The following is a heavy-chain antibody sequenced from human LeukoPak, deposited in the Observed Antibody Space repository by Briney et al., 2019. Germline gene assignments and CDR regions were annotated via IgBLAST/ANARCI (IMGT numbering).Heavy chain of an antibody. V-gene: IGHV3-7*01. D-gene: IGHD6-13*01. Sequence: PGGSLRLSCAASGFTFSSYWMSWVRQAPRKGLEWVANIKQDGSEKYYVDSVKGRFTISRDNAKNSLYLQMNSLRAEDTAVYYCAREQGYSSSWYTGYYYYYMDVWGKGTTVTVSS. CDR2: IKQDGSEK. J-gene: IGHJ6*03. CDR3: AREQGYSSSWYTGYYYYYMDV. CDR1: GFTFSSYW.